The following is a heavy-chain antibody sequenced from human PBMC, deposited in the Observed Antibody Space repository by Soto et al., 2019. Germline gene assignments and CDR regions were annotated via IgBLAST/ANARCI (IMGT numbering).Heavy chain of an antibody. CDR1: GFTFSSYA. CDR3: ASSILRFLEWLSPEDAFDI. D-gene: IGHD3-3*01. V-gene: IGHV3-30*04. J-gene: IGHJ3*02. Sequence: GGSLRLSCAASGFTFSSYAMHWVRQAPGKGLEWVAVISYDGSNKYYADSVKGRFTISRDNSKNTLHLQMNSLRAEDTAVYYCASSILRFLEWLSPEDAFDIWGQGTMVTVSS. CDR2: ISYDGSNK.